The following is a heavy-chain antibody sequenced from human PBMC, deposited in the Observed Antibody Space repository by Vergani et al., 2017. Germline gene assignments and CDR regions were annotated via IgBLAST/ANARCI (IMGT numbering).Heavy chain of an antibody. J-gene: IGHJ3*02. V-gene: IGHV4-59*01. D-gene: IGHD2/OR15-2a*01. Sequence: QVQLQESGPGLVKPSETLSLTCTVSGGSISSYYWSWIRHPPGKGLEWIGYIYYSGSTNYNPSLKSRVTISVVTSKNQFSRKLSAVTAADTAVYYCGRSGEYTDAFDIWGQGTMVTVSS. CDR1: GGSISSYY. CDR2: IYYSGST. CDR3: GRSGEYTDAFDI.